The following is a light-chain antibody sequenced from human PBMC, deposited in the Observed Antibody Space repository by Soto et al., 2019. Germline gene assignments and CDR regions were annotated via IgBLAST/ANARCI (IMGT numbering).Light chain of an antibody. J-gene: IGKJ4*01. V-gene: IGKV2-28*01. CDR2: LGS. Sequence: ESVMTQSPLSLSVTPGEPASISCRSSQSLLHSNGYNYLDWYLQKPGQSPQLLIYLGSFRAAGVPDRFSGSESGTDFTLKISRVEAADVGVYYCMQALQTPSFGGGTKVEMK. CDR1: QSLLHSNGYNY. CDR3: MQALQTPS.